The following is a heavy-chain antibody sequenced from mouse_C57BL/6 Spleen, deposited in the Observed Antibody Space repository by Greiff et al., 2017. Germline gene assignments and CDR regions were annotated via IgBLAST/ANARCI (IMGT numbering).Heavy chain of an antibody. J-gene: IGHJ1*03. CDR3: ARSTVVGYFDV. CDR2: IYPGDGDT. V-gene: IGHV1-80*01. CDR1: GYAFTSYW. D-gene: IGHD1-1*01. Sequence: QVQLQQSGAELVKPGASVKISCKASGYAFTSYWLNWVQQRPGKGLEWIGQIYPGDGDTNYNGKFKGKDTLTADKSSSTAYMQLSSLTSEDSAVYFCARSTVVGYFDVWGTGTTVTVSS.